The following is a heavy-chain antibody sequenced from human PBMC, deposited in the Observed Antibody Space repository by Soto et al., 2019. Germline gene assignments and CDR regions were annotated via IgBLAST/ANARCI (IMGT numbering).Heavy chain of an antibody. Sequence: SSVKVSCKASGGTFSSYAISWVRQAPGQGLEWMGGIIPIFGTANYAQKFQGRVTITADESTSTAYMELSSLRSEDTAVYYCARGFYYYDSSGTDAFDIWGQGTMVTVSS. CDR1: GGTFSSYA. J-gene: IGHJ3*02. V-gene: IGHV1-69*13. D-gene: IGHD3-22*01. CDR2: IIPIFGTA. CDR3: ARGFYYYDSSGTDAFDI.